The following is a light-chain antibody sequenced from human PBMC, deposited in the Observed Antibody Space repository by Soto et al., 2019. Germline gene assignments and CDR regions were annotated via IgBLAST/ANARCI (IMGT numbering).Light chain of an antibody. Sequence: DIQMTQSPSSLSASVGDRVTITCRASQNIDIYLHLYQQKPGTAPKLLIYGASSLQSGVPSRFSGSGSGTDFNLPIRSLQPEDFATYYCQQTSNTPQTFGGGTKVEIK. CDR1: QNIDIY. V-gene: IGKV1-39*01. J-gene: IGKJ4*01. CDR3: QQTSNTPQT. CDR2: GAS.